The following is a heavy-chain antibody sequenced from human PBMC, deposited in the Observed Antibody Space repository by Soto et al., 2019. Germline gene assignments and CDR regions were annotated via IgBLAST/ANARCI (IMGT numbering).Heavy chain of an antibody. CDR3: SRGDATKIVVTTYYGMDV. J-gene: IGHJ6*02. CDR2: IIPVFGTA. Sequence: QVQLVHSGAEVKKPGSSVRVSCKASGGTLRNYGISWVRQAPGQGLEWMGGIIPVFGTANYAQKFQGRVTITADESTSTVYMDVTSLRSEDTAVYYCSRGDATKIVVTTYYGMDVWGQGNTVTVSS. D-gene: IGHD4-17*01. V-gene: IGHV1-69*12. CDR1: GGTLRNYG.